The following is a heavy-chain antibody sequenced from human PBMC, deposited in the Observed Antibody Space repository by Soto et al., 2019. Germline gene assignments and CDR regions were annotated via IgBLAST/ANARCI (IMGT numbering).Heavy chain of an antibody. D-gene: IGHD2-21*01. CDR3: ARVFVPLSAPAYYFDY. CDR1: GFTFSSYW. V-gene: IGHV3-7*01. Sequence: PGGSLRLSCAASGFTFSSYWMSWVRQAPGKGLEWVASIKQDGSEKYYVDSVKGRFTISRDNAKNSLYLQMDSLRAEDTAVYYCARVFVPLSAPAYYFDYWGQGTLVTVSS. J-gene: IGHJ4*02. CDR2: IKQDGSEK.